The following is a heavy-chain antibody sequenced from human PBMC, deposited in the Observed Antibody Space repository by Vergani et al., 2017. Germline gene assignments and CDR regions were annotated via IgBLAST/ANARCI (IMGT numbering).Heavy chain of an antibody. CDR2: ISAYNGNT. CDR3: ARAAAPVTFGGVIVIVGGAFDI. D-gene: IGHD3-16*02. J-gene: IGHJ3*02. CDR1: GYTFTSYG. Sequence: QVQLVQSGAEVKKPGASVTVSCKASGYTFTSYGISWVRQAPGQGLEWMGWISAYNGNTNYAQKLQGRVTMTTDTSTSTAYMELRSLRSDDTAVYYCARAAAPVTFGGVIVIVGGAFDIWGQGTMVTVSS. V-gene: IGHV1-18*01.